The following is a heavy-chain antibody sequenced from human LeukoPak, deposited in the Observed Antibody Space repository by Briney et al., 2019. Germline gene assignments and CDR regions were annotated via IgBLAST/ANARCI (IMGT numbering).Heavy chain of an antibody. CDR1: GGSFSGYY. J-gene: IGHJ4*02. Sequence: SETLSLTCAVYGGSFSGYYWSWIRQPPGKGLEWIGEINHSGSTNYNPSLKSRVTISVDTSKNQFSLKLSSVTAADTAVYCCASRGYYFDYWGQGTLVTVSS. CDR3: ASRGYYFDY. V-gene: IGHV4-34*01. CDR2: INHSGST. D-gene: IGHD3-16*01.